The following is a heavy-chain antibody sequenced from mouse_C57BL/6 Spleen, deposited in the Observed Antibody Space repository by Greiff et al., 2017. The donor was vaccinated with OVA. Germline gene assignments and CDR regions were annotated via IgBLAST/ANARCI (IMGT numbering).Heavy chain of an antibody. CDR3: ARYYSNSYYYAMDY. V-gene: IGHV1-82*01. CDR1: GYAFSSSW. J-gene: IGHJ4*01. Sequence: QVQLKQSGPELVKPGASVKISCKASGYAFSSSWMNWVKQRPGKGLEWIGRIYPGDGDTNYNGKFKGKATLTADKSSSTAYMQLSSLTSEDSAVYFCARYYSNSYYYAMDYWGQGTSVTVSS. D-gene: IGHD2-5*01. CDR2: IYPGDGDT.